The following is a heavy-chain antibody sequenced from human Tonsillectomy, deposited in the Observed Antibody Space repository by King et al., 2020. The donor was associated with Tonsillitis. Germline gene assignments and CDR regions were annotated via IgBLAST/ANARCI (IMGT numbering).Heavy chain of an antibody. V-gene: IGHV4-31*01. CDR2: IYYSWST. CDR3: ARGGGSGSYLDY. CDR1: GGSISSGGYY. Sequence: VQLQESGPGLVKPSQTLSLTCTVSGGSISSGGYYLSWIRQHPGKGLEWIGFIYYSWSTYYNPPLKTLLTISIDTTNNQFSLRLSSVSAADTAVYYCARGGGSGSYLDYWGQGTLVTVSS. D-gene: IGHD3-10*01. J-gene: IGHJ4*02.